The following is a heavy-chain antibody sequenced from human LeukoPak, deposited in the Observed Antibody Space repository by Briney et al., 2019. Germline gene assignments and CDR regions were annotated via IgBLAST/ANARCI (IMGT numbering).Heavy chain of an antibody. Sequence: TLSLTCTVSGGSVNSGRYYWTWIRQPAGKGLEWIGRLYTNDNTNYNPSLESRVSISLDTSKSQFYLQLTSVTAADTAVYFCARGVVTDDYYMDVWGKGTTVTVSS. D-gene: IGHD2-21*02. CDR3: ARGVVTDDYYMDV. CDR2: LYTNDNT. J-gene: IGHJ6*03. CDR1: GGSVNSGRYY. V-gene: IGHV4-61*02.